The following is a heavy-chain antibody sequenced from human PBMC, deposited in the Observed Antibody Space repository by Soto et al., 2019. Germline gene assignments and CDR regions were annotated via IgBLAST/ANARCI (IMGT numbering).Heavy chain of an antibody. CDR1: GFTFSSFV. D-gene: IGHD2-21*01. V-gene: IGHV3-21*01. J-gene: IGHJ4*02. CDR3: GRDKENCGQRVFDS. Sequence: DVQLVESGGGLVKPGGSLRLSCAASGFTFSSFVMHWVRQAPGKGLERVSSISTNSGSIYYGESVKGLFTISKNNAKTLLSLQRNNMTAEGTALYYWGRDKENCGQRVFDSWGQGTLVTVSS. CDR2: ISTNSGSI.